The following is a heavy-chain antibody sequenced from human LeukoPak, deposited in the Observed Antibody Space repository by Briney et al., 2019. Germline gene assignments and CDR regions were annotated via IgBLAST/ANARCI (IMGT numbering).Heavy chain of an antibody. D-gene: IGHD3-22*01. J-gene: IGHJ4*02. V-gene: IGHV3-15*01. CDR1: AFTFSYAW. CDR2: LKGRGEGEAT. Sequence: PGGYLSCYGAASAFTFSYAWLSRLRPGQGHGLKWGGRLKGRGEGEATDYAAPVKGRFTISRDDSKNTLSLQMNSMKPEDTGVYYCTTGGVYYDTSGRRGLFDYWGQGTLVTVSS. CDR3: TTGGVYYDTSGRRGLFDY.